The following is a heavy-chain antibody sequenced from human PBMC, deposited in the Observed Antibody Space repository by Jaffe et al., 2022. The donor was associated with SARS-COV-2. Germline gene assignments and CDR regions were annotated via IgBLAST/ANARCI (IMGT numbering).Heavy chain of an antibody. V-gene: IGHV3-23*04. CDR1: GFTFSSYA. CDR3: AKMLSDYYDSSGYLTPDDY. CDR2: ISGSGGST. J-gene: IGHJ4*02. D-gene: IGHD3-22*01. Sequence: EVQLVESGGGLVQPGGSLRLSCAASGFTFSSYAMSWVRQAPGKGLEWVSAISGSGGSTYYADSVKGRFTISRDNSKNTLYLQMNSLRAEDTAVYYCAKMLSDYYDSSGYLTPDDYWGQGTLVTVSS.